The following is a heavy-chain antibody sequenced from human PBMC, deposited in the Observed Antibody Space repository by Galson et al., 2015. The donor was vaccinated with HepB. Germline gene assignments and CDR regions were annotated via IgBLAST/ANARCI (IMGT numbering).Heavy chain of an antibody. V-gene: IGHV3-30-3*01. D-gene: IGHD3-16*01. CDR1: GFTFSSYA. J-gene: IGHJ5*02. CDR2: ISYDGSNK. Sequence: SLRLSCAASGFTFSSYAMHWVRQAPGKGLEWVAVISYDGSNKYYADSVKGRFTISRDNSKNTLYLQMNSLRAEDTAVYYCARDLSPQLGEMSPDPWGQGTLVTVSS. CDR3: ARDLSPQLGEMSPDP.